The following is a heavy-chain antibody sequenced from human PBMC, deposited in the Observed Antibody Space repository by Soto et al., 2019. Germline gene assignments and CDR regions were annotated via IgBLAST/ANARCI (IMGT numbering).Heavy chain of an antibody. CDR2: ISAYNGNT. CDR3: ARDPVGYCSGGSCYLSPGWFDP. J-gene: IGHJ5*02. CDR1: GYTFTSYG. V-gene: IGHV1-18*01. Sequence: GASVKVSCKASGYTFTSYGISWVRQAPGQGLEWMGWISAYNGNTNYAQKLQGRVTMTTDTSTSTAYMEPRSLRSDDTAVYYCARDPVGYCSGGSCYLSPGWFDPWGQGTLVTVSS. D-gene: IGHD2-15*01.